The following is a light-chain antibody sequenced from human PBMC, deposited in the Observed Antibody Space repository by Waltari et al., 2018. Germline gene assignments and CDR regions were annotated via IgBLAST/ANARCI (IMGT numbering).Light chain of an antibody. CDR3: QQFSFSTRWT. Sequence: ENLLTQSPGTLSVSPGERATLFCRASQSVSGNSLAWYQQEPGQAPRLLIYGASSRATGIPDRFSGSGSGTDFTLTISRVAPEDFAVYYCQQFSFSTRWTFGQGTKVEIK. CDR1: QSVSGNS. J-gene: IGKJ1*01. CDR2: GAS. V-gene: IGKV3-20*01.